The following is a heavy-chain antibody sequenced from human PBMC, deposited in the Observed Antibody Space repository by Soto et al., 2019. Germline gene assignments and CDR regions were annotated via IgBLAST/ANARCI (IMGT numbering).Heavy chain of an antibody. J-gene: IGHJ6*02. CDR3: ARDPPNDKTQLDYGMDV. V-gene: IGHV3-23*01. CDR2: ISARGGST. CDR1: GFTFSSYT. D-gene: IGHD2-2*01. Sequence: PXGSLRLSCAASGFTFSSYTMNWVRQAPGKGLEWVSLISARGGSTYYADSVKGRFTISRDNSKNTLYLQMNRLRAEDTGVYYCARDPPNDKTQLDYGMDVWGQGTAVTVSS.